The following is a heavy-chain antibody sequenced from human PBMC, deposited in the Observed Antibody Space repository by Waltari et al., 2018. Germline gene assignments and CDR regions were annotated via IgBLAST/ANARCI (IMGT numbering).Heavy chain of an antibody. J-gene: IGHJ5*02. D-gene: IGHD3-3*01. CDR2: VRHPGNT. CDR1: GASFSAYY. V-gene: IGHV4-34*01. CDR3: TRGGNYDFWSHSPFVDP. Sequence: QVQLQQWGAGLLTPPETLSLTCSVSGASFSAYYWGWVRHVPGKGLEWIGQVRHPGNTNYNPSLQSRVAISIDTTSKQFSLRVFSVTAADTGLYFCTRGGNYDFWSHSPFVDPWGQGTQVIVSS.